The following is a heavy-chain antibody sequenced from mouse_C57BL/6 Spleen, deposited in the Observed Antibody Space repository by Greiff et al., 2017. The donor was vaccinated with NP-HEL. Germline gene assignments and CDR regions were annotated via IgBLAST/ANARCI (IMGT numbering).Heavy chain of an antibody. CDR3: ARASYGINFDY. J-gene: IGHJ2*01. D-gene: IGHD2-10*01. CDR2: SRNKANDYTT. Sequence: EVNVVESGGGLVQSGRSLRLSCATSGFTFSDFYMEWVRQAPGKGLEWIAASRNKANDYTTEYSASVKGRFIVSRDTSQSILYLQMNALRAEDTAIYYCARASYGINFDYWGQGTTLTVSS. V-gene: IGHV7-1*01. CDR1: GFTFSDFY.